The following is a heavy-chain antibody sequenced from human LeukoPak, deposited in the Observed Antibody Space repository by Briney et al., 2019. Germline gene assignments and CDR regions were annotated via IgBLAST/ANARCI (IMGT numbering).Heavy chain of an antibody. CDR3: ARLSFGPYYYYYMDV. J-gene: IGHJ6*03. D-gene: IGHD3-10*01. CDR2: IYYSGST. V-gene: IGHV4-39*01. CDR1: GGSISSSSYY. Sequence: SETLSLTCTVSGGSISSSSYYWGWIRQPPGQGLEWIGSIYYSGSTYYNPSLKSRVTISVDMSKNQFSLKLSSVTAADTAVYYCARLSFGPYYYYYMDVWGKGTTVTVSS.